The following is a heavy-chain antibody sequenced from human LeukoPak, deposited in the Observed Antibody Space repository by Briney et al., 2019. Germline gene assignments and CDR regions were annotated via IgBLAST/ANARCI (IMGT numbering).Heavy chain of an antibody. Sequence: SGGSLGLSCAAFGFTFSDYYMSWFRQAPGKGLEWLSYITNDGGFTYYADSVRGRFTISRDNVKTSLYLQMNSLKAEDTAVYFCARVGQQLVSLYAFDIWGQGTMVTVSS. CDR3: ARVGQQLVSLYAFDI. CDR2: ITNDGGFT. J-gene: IGHJ3*02. CDR1: GFTFSDYY. V-gene: IGHV3-11*01. D-gene: IGHD6-13*01.